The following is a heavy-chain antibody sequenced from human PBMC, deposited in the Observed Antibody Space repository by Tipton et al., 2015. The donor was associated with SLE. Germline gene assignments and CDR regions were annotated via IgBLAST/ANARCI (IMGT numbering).Heavy chain of an antibody. CDR3: ARAISMDV. CDR2: IYYSGST. CDR1: GGSISSYY. V-gene: IGHV4-59*01. Sequence: TLSLTCTVSGGSISSYYWSGIRQPPGKGLEWIGYIYYSGSTNYNPSLKSRVTISVDTSKNQFSLKLSSVTAADTAVYYCARAISMDVWGQGTTVTVSS. J-gene: IGHJ6*02.